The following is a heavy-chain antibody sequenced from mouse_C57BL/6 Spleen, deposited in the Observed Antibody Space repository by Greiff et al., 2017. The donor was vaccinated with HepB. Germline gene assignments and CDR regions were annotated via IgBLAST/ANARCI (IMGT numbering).Heavy chain of an antibody. Sequence: QVQLQQPGAELVKPGASVKMSCKASGYTFTSYWITWVKQRPGQGLEWIGDIYPGSGSTNYNEKFKSKATLTVDTSSSTAYMQLSSLTSEDSAVYYCARSPYGSSYRWYFDVWGTGTTVTVSS. CDR3: ARSPYGSSYRWYFDV. CDR1: GYTFTSYW. J-gene: IGHJ1*03. D-gene: IGHD1-1*01. V-gene: IGHV1-55*01. CDR2: IYPGSGST.